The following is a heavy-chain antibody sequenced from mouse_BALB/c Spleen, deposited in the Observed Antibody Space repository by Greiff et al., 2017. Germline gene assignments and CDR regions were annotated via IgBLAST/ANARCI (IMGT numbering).Heavy chain of an antibody. V-gene: IGHV1-82*01. D-gene: IGHD2-3*01. Sequence: QVQLQQSGPELVKPGASVKISCKASGYAFSSSWMNWVKQRPGQGLEWIGRIYPGDGDTNYNGKFKGKATLTADKSSSTAYMQLSSLTSVDSAVYFCARMDDGPIWYFDVWGAGTTVTVSS. CDR2: IYPGDGDT. J-gene: IGHJ1*01. CDR3: ARMDDGPIWYFDV. CDR1: GYAFSSSW.